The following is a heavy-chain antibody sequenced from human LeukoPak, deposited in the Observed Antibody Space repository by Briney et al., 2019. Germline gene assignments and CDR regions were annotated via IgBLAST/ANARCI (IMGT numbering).Heavy chain of an antibody. Sequence: GESLKISCKGSGYSFTSYWIGWVRQMPGKGLEWMGIIYPGDSDTRYSPSFQGQVTISADKSISAAYLQWSSLKASDTAMYYCARHWAQYSSTFWHSDYYYYMAVWGKGTTVTVSS. CDR2: IYPGDSDT. CDR3: ARHWAQYSSTFWHSDYYYYMAV. V-gene: IGHV5-51*01. D-gene: IGHD6-6*01. CDR1: GYSFTSYW. J-gene: IGHJ6*03.